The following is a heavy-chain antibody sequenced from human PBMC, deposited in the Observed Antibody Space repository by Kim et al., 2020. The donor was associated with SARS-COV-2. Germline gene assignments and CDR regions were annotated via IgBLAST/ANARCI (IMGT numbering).Heavy chain of an antibody. D-gene: IGHD1-26*01. Sequence: SETLSLTCTVSGGSISSNYWSWIRQPPGKGLEWIGYIYYSGNTNYNPSLKSRVTISVDPSKNQFSLRLSFVSAADTAVYYCARTGRGSGSYLHFDSWGQGTLVTVSS. CDR3: ARTGRGSGSYLHFDS. V-gene: IGHV4-59*01. J-gene: IGHJ4*02. CDR1: GGSISSNY. CDR2: IYYSGNT.